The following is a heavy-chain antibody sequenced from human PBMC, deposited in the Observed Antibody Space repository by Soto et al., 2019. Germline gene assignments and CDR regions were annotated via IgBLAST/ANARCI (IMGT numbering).Heavy chain of an antibody. CDR1: GYTFTSYG. V-gene: IGHV1-69*04. CDR2: IIPILGIA. CDR3: ARATVTTNFYYMDV. Sequence: SVKVSCKASGYTFTSYGISWVRQAPGQGLEWMGRIIPILGIANYAQKFQGRVTITADKSMSTAYMELSSLRSEDTAVYYCARATVTTNFYYMDVWGKGTTVTVSS. J-gene: IGHJ6*03. D-gene: IGHD4-17*01.